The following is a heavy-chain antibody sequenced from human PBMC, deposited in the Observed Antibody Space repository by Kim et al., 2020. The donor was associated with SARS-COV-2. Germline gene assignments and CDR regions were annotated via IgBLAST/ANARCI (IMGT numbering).Heavy chain of an antibody. CDR2: IPYDGRNK. CDR1: GLNFDDSA. Sequence: GGSLRLSCAASGLNFDDSAMNWVRQAPGKGLEWLAAIPYDGRNKDYVDSVKGRFTISRDNSKRTLFLQMNSLRVEDTGVYYCARGNYHASLSLSDYYNCMDVWGQGTTVTVSS. V-gene: IGHV3-30-3*01. J-gene: IGHJ6*02. D-gene: IGHD3-10*01. CDR3: ARGNYHASLSLSDYYNCMDV.